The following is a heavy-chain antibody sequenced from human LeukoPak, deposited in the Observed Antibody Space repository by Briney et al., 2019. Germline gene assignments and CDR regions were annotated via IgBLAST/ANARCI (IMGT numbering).Heavy chain of an antibody. Sequence: GGSLRLSCAASGFDFNDFAMTWVRQAPGKGLEWVSSMSGSGDTTEYAASVKGRFTISRDNAKSSLYLQMSSLRAEDTAVYYCARVGSGSYYHYFDPWGQGTLVTVSS. J-gene: IGHJ5*02. CDR1: GFDFNDFA. V-gene: IGHV3-20*04. CDR2: MSGSGDTT. CDR3: ARVGSGSYYHYFDP. D-gene: IGHD3-10*01.